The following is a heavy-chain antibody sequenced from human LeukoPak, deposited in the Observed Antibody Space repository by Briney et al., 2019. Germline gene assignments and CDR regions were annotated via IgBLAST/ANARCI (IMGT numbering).Heavy chain of an antibody. CDR1: GYTFTGYY. Sequence: ASVKVSCKASGYTFTGYYMHWVRQAPGQGLEWMGWINPNSGGTNYAQKFQGRVTMTRDTSISTAYMELSRLRSDDTAVYYCARDSSSSWYGVHWFDPWGQGTLVTVSS. CDR3: ARDSSSSWYGVHWFDP. J-gene: IGHJ5*02. CDR2: INPNSGGT. V-gene: IGHV1-2*02. D-gene: IGHD6-13*01.